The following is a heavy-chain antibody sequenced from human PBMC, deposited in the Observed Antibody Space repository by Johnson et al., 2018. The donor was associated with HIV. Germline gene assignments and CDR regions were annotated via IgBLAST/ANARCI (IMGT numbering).Heavy chain of an antibody. Sequence: QVQLVESGGGVVQPGRSLRLSCAAAGFTFSSYAMHWVRQAPGKGLEWVAVISYDGRTKYYADSAKCRFTISRANFKNTLYLQMNSLGAEDTAGYYVAREELEPDVLDIWGQGTMVTVSS. CDR1: GFTFSSYA. D-gene: IGHD1-1*01. J-gene: IGHJ3*02. V-gene: IGHV3-30-3*01. CDR3: AREELEPDVLDI. CDR2: ISYDGRTK.